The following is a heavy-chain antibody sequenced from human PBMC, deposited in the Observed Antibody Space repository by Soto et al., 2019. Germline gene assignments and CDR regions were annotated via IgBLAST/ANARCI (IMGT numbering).Heavy chain of an antibody. V-gene: IGHV1-69*13. D-gene: IGHD1-20*01. CDR1: GGTFSSYA. Sequence: GASVKVSCKASGGTFSSYAISWVRQAPGQGLEWMGGIIPIFGTANYAQKFQGRVTITADESTSTAYMELSSLRSEDTAVYYCASLDGSRYNWKLGSFLATKFDYWGQGTLVTVSS. J-gene: IGHJ4*02. CDR3: ASLDGSRYNWKLGSFLATKFDY. CDR2: IIPIFGTA.